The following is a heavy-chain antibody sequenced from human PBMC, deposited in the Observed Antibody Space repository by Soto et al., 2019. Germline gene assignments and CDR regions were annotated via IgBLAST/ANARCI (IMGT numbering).Heavy chain of an antibody. CDR2: ISGSGGST. J-gene: IGHJ4*02. D-gene: IGHD1-26*01. CDR1: GFTFSNYA. Sequence: GGSLRLSCAASGFTFSNYAMSWVRQASGKGLEWVSAISGSGGSTYYADSVKGRFTISRDNSKNTLYLQMNSLRAEDTAVYYCAKVRVGATKYFDYWGQGTLVTVSS. CDR3: AKVRVGATKYFDY. V-gene: IGHV3-23*01.